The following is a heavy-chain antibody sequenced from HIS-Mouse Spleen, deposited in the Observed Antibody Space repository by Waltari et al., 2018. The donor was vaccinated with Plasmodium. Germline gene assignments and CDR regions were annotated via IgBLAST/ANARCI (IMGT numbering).Heavy chain of an antibody. CDR3: ARRGGSYYYFDY. CDR1: GGSISISSYY. J-gene: IGHJ4*02. Sequence: QLQLQESGPGLVKPSETLSLTCTVSGGSISISSYYWGWLRQPPGKGLEWIGSIYYSGSTYYNPSLKSRVTISVDTSKNQFSLKLSSVTAADTAVYYCARRGGSYYYFDYWGQGTLVTVSS. V-gene: IGHV4-39*01. D-gene: IGHD1-26*01. CDR2: IYYSGST.